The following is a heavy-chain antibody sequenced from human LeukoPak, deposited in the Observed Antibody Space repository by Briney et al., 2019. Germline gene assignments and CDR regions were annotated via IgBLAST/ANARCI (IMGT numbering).Heavy chain of an antibody. J-gene: IGHJ4*02. V-gene: IGHV3-30*18. Sequence: PGRSLRLSCAAAGFTFSSYGMHWVRQAPGKGLEWVAIISYDGSNKYYADSVKGRFTISRDNAKNTLYLQMNSLRDEDTAVYYCAKTPWAAGGGYFDYWGQGTLVTVSS. CDR1: GFTFSSYG. CDR2: ISYDGSNK. CDR3: AKTPWAAGGGYFDY. D-gene: IGHD1-26*01.